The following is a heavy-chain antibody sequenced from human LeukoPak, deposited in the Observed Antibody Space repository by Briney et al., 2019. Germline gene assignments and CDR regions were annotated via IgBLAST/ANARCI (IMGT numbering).Heavy chain of an antibody. J-gene: IGHJ4*02. CDR3: ARDGFVGYSYGFFFDY. V-gene: IGHV3-30*04. CDR1: GFTFSSYA. Sequence: GRSLRLSCAASGFTFSSYAMHWVRQAPGKGLEWVAVISYYGSNKYYADSVKGRFTISRDNSKNSLYLQMNSLRAEDTAVYYCARDGFVGYSYGFFFDYWGRGTLVTVSS. D-gene: IGHD5-18*01. CDR2: ISYYGSNK.